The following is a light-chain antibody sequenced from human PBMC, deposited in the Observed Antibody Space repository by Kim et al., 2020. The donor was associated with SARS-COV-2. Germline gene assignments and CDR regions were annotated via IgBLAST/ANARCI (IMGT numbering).Light chain of an antibody. CDR2: QKN. CDR1: ILADKY. Sequence: PGQAAIITCSGDILADKYICWYQKKAGQSPLVVMYQKNKRPAGVPERLSGSKSGNTATLTISETQATDEADYYCQAWDSSSVGGVFGGGTQLTVL. J-gene: IGLJ3*02. V-gene: IGLV3-1*01. CDR3: QAWDSSSVGGV.